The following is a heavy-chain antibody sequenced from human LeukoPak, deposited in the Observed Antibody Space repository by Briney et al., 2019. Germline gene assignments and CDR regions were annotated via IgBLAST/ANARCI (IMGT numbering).Heavy chain of an antibody. CDR2: INPSGGST. J-gene: IGHJ4*02. V-gene: IGHV1-46*01. D-gene: IGHD4-23*01. CDR3: ARGPSDLSGTTVVTPYFDY. Sequence: ASVKVSCKASGYTFTSYYMHWVRQAPGQGLEWMGIINPSGGSTSYAQKFQGRVTMTRDTSTSTVYMELSSLRSEDTAVYYCARGPSDLSGTTVVTPYFDYWGQGTLVTVSS. CDR1: GYTFTSYY.